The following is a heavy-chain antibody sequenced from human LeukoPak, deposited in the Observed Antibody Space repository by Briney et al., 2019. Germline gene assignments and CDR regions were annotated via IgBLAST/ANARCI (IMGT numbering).Heavy chain of an antibody. CDR1: GGSVSSGSYY. D-gene: IGHD6-13*01. V-gene: IGHV4-61*01. CDR3: AKVPSSQQLDFDY. CDR2: IYYSGST. Sequence: SETLSLTCTVSGGSVSSGSYYWSWVRLPPGKGLEWIGYIYYSGSTNYNPSRKSRVTISVDTSNNKSSLKLSSVTAADTAVYYCAKVPSSQQLDFDYWGQGTMVTVSS. J-gene: IGHJ4*02.